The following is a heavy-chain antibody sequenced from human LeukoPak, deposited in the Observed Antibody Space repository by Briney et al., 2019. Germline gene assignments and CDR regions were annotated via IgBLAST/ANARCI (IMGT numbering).Heavy chain of an antibody. J-gene: IGHJ5*02. D-gene: IGHD6-19*01. V-gene: IGHV4-39*07. CDR2: IYYSGST. Sequence: PGGSLRLSCAASGLTLSRYSMNWVCQAPGKGMEWIGSIYYSGSTYYNPSLKSRVTISVDTSKNQFSLKLSSVTAADTAVYYCARARTRAVAGTPSYNWFDPWGQGTLVTVSS. CDR1: GLTLSRYS. CDR3: ARARTRAVAGTPSYNWFDP.